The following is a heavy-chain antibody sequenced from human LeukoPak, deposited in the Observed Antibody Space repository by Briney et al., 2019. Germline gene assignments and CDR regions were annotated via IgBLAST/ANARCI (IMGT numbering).Heavy chain of an antibody. V-gene: IGHV3-11*06. CDR1: GFNFGDYY. CDR3: ARPGNGYNWGRFDY. CDR2: ISSSSSYT. D-gene: IGHD5-24*01. Sequence: GGSLRLSCAASGFNFGDYYMGWIRQAPGKGLEWVSHISSSSSYTKYADSVKGRFTISRDNARNSLYLQMNSLRAEDTAVYYCARPGNGYNWGRFDYWGQGTLVTVSS. J-gene: IGHJ4*02.